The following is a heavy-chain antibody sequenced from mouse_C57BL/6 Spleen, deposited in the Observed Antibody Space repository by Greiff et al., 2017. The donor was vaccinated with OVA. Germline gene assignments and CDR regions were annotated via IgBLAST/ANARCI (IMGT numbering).Heavy chain of an antibody. CDR3: ARSTDAMDY. CDR2: ILPGSGST. CDR1: GYTFTGYW. J-gene: IGHJ4*01. V-gene: IGHV1-9*01. Sequence: QVQLQQSGAELMKPGASVKLSCKATGYTFTGYWIEWVKQRPGHGLEWIGEILPGSGSTNYHEKFKGKATFTADTSSNTAYMQLSSLPTEDSAIYYCARSTDAMDYWGQGTSVTVSS.